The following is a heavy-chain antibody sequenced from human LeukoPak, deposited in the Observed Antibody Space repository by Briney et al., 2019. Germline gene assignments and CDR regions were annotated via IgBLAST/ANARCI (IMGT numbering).Heavy chain of an antibody. CDR3: ARTAPLWFGELSPFDY. Sequence: SVKVSCTASGGTFSSYAISWVRQAPGQGLEWMGGIIPIFGTANYAQKFQGRVTTTADESTSTGYMELSSLRSEDTAVYYCARTAPLWFGELSPFDYWGQGTLVTVSS. CDR2: IIPIFGTA. V-gene: IGHV1-69*01. D-gene: IGHD3-10*01. J-gene: IGHJ4*02. CDR1: GGTFSSYA.